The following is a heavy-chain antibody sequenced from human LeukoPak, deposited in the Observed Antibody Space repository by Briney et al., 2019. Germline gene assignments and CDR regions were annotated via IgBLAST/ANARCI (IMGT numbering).Heavy chain of an antibody. CDR1: GFTFSASS. D-gene: IGHD6-6*01. V-gene: IGHV3-30*04. Sequence: PGRSLRLSCAASGFTFSASSTHWVRQAPGKGLEWVALISDDGSNESFGDSVKGRFTISRDNSKNTLYLQMNSLRADDTAVYYCARDHQVSYFDYWGQGTPVTVSS. J-gene: IGHJ4*02. CDR2: ISDDGSNE. CDR3: ARDHQVSYFDY.